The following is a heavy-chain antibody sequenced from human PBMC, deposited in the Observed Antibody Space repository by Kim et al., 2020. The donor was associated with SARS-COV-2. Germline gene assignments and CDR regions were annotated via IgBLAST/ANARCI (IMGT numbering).Heavy chain of an antibody. CDR3: AKDRGRLVYYYGMDA. CDR1: GFSFGDFA. Sequence: GGSLRLSCATSGFSFGDFALHWVRQAPGKGLEWVAGNNWNSREIAYADSVKGRVTISRDDATKSLYLDMKSLGPEDTALYYCAKDRGRLVYYYGMDAWG. D-gene: IGHD6-19*01. J-gene: IGHJ6*02. V-gene: IGHV3-9*01. CDR2: NNWNSREI.